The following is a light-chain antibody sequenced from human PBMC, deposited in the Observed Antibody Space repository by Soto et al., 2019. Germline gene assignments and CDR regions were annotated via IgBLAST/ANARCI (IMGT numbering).Light chain of an antibody. CDR2: XVS. Sequence: QSVLTQPPSASGSPGQSVTISCTGTSSDVGXXXXXXXXXXXXXXXXXXXXXVSQRPSGVPDRFSGSKSGNTASLTVSGLQTEDEADYYCSAYAGSNNFVFGSGTKVTVL. J-gene: IGLJ1*01. V-gene: IGLV2-8*01. CDR3: SAYAGSNNFV. CDR1: SSDVGXXX.